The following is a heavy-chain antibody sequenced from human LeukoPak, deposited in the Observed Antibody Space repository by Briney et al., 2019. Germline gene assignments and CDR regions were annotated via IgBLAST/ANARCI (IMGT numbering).Heavy chain of an antibody. CDR3: ARSRAPTALFDY. V-gene: IGHV1-69*05. J-gene: IGHJ4*02. CDR1: GGTFSSYA. CDR2: IIPIFGTA. Sequence: SVKVSCKASGGTFSSYAISWVRQAPGQGLEWMGGIIPIFGTANYAQKFQGRVTITTDESTSTAYMELSSLRSEDTAVYYCARSRAPTALFDYWGQGTLVTVSS.